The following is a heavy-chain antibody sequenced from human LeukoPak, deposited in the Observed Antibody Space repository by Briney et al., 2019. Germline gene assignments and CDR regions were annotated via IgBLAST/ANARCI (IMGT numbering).Heavy chain of an antibody. V-gene: IGHV4-31*03. CDR3: ATQANFYASSGYLPR. J-gene: IGHJ1*01. D-gene: IGHD3-22*01. CDR2: IHYSGIT. Sequence: SETLSLTCTVSGDSITSGGYYWSWIRQRPGKGLEWIGYIHYSGITYYNPSLRSRLTISLDTSERQFSLKLSSVTAADTAMYYCATQANFYASSGYLPRWGQGTLVTVSS. CDR1: GDSITSGGYY.